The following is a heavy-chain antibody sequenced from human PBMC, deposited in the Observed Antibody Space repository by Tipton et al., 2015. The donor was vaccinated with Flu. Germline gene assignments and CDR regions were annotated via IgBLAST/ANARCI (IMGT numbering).Heavy chain of an antibody. J-gene: IGHJ3*01. CDR1: GFTLSSYA. D-gene: IGHD3-10*01. Sequence: SLRLSCAASGFTLSSYAMHWVRQAPDKGLEWVAVISDDGSNKIYADSVKGRFTISRDDSKNTLALQMNSLTTEDTAIYYCAREPAPIGSPKSDAFEVWGQGTRVTVSS. V-gene: IGHV3-30*01. CDR3: AREPAPIGSPKSDAFEV. CDR2: ISDDGSNK.